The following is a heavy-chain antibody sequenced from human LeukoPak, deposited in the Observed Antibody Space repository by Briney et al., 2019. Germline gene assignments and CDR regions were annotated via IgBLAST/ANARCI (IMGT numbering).Heavy chain of an antibody. D-gene: IGHD3-9*01. CDR1: GYTFTGYY. CDR3: ARVFTYYDILTGYYPY. V-gene: IGHV1-2*02. Sequence: ASVKVSCKASGYTFTGYYMHWVRQAPGQGLEWMGWINPNSGGTNYAQKFQGRVTMTRDTSISTAYMELSRLRSDDTAVYYCARVFTYYDILTGYYPYWGQGTLVTVSS. J-gene: IGHJ4*02. CDR2: INPNSGGT.